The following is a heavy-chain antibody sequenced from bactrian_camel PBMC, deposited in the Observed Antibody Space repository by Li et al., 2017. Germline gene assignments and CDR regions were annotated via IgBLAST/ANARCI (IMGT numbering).Heavy chain of an antibody. D-gene: IGHD1*01. Sequence: DVQLVESGGDSVQAGGSLRLSCTASGLTFGSHCMGWFRQTPEKGREGLAAIFTGSGSSTYADSVKGRFTVSQDNANNTLFLQMNGLKPEDTAMYYCAADYFWASRCRLRTDFGYRGRGTQVTVS. CDR2: IFTGSGSS. V-gene: IGHV3S42*01. CDR1: GLTFGSHC. J-gene: IGHJ6*01. CDR3: AADYFWASRCRLRTDFGY.